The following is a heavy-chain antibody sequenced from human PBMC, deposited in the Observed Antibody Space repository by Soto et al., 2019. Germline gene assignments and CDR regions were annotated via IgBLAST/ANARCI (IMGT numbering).Heavy chain of an antibody. CDR2: ISRDGGTK. D-gene: IGHD2-8*02. V-gene: IGHV3-30*03. CDR3: TGEVASGY. Sequence: QVQLVESGGGVVQPGRSLRLSCAVSGFTVSTYGMHWVRQAPAKGLEWGAVISRDGGTKYYADSVKGRFTISRDNSRNTLFLEMNSLRGDDMAVYYCTGEVASGYWGQGTLVTVSS. J-gene: IGHJ4*02. CDR1: GFTVSTYG.